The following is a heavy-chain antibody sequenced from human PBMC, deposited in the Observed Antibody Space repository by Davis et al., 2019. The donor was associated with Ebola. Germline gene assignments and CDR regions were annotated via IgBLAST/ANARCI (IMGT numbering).Heavy chain of an antibody. CDR2: IAVYNGDT. CDR1: GYSFTTYI. V-gene: IGHV1-18*01. CDR3: ARIAAESDYGMDV. J-gene: IGHJ6*02. Sequence: ASVKVSCKASGYSFTTYIITWVRQAPGQGLEWMGWIAVYNGDTKYAHEIQGRVTMTTDISTDTVYMDLRGLRSDDTAVYFCARIAAESDYGMDVWGQGTTVTVSS. D-gene: IGHD6-13*01.